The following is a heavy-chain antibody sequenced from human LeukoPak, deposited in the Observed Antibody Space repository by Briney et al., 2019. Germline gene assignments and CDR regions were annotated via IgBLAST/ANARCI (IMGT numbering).Heavy chain of an antibody. CDR3: TRADDFWSGYYNPYYFDY. CDR1: GFTFSGSA. CDR2: IRSKANSYAT. D-gene: IGHD3-3*01. V-gene: IGHV3-73*01. J-gene: IGHJ4*02. Sequence: PGGSLRLSCAASGFTFSGSAMHWVRQASGKGLEWVGRIRSKANSYATAYAGSVKGRFTISRDDSKNTAYLQINSLKTEDTAVYYCTRADDFWSGYYNPYYFDYWGQGTLVTVSS.